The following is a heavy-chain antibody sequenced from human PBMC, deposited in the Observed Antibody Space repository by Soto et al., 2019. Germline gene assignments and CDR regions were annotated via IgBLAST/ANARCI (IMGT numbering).Heavy chain of an antibody. J-gene: IGHJ3*02. CDR3: ARDSDYGDYWGYAFDI. CDR1: GFTVSSNY. V-gene: IGHV3-53*04. CDR2: IYSGGST. Sequence: GGSLRLSCAASGFTVSSNYMSWVRQAPGKGLEWVSVIYSGGSTYYADSVKGRYTISRHNSKNTLYLQMNSLRAEDTAVYYCARDSDYGDYWGYAFDIWGQGTMVTVSS. D-gene: IGHD4-17*01.